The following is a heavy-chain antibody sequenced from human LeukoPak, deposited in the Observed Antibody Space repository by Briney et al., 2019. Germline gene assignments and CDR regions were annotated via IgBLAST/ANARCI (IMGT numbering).Heavy chain of an antibody. D-gene: IGHD5-24*01. CDR2: IYHGGST. V-gene: IGHV4-38-2*02. CDR3: ARDFNGEMATINDAFDI. J-gene: IGHJ3*02. CDR1: GYSISSGYY. Sequence: SETLSLTCTVSGYSISSGYYWGWIRQPPGKGLEWIGSIYHGGSTYYNPSLKSRVTISVDTSKNQFSLKLSSVTAADTAVYYCARDFNGEMATINDAFDIWGQGTMVTVSS.